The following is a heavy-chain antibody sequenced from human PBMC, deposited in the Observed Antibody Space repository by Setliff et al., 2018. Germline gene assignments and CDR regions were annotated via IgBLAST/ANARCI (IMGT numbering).Heavy chain of an antibody. Sequence: GGSLRLSCAAPGFTFGFYAMAWVRQAPGKGLEWLALSYGGSSSFYADSVKGRFTVSRDNSKYTLYLQMDSLRVEDMAMYYCAKAGYTSKWYEARVPDSWGQGTLVTVSS. CDR2: SYGGSSS. D-gene: IGHD6-13*01. CDR3: AKAGYTSKWYEARVPDS. V-gene: IGHV3-23*03. J-gene: IGHJ4*02. CDR1: GFTFGFYA.